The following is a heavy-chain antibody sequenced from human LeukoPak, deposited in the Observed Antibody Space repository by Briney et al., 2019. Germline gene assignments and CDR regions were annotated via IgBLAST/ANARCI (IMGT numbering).Heavy chain of an antibody. CDR3: AKDSSSSWHEYYFDY. J-gene: IGHJ4*02. Sequence: GGSLRLPCAASGFTFDDYAMHWVRQAPGKGLEWVSGISWNSGSIGYADSVKGRFTISRDNAKNSPYLQMNSLRAEDTALYYCAKDSSSSWHEYYFDYWGQGTLVTVSS. V-gene: IGHV3-9*01. CDR1: GFTFDDYA. CDR2: ISWNSGSI. D-gene: IGHD6-13*01.